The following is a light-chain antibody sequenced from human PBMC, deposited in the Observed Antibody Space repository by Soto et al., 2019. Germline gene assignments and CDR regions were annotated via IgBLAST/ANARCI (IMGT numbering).Light chain of an antibody. CDR3: MQALQTPPT. V-gene: IGKV2-28*01. CDR1: SLLHSNGYNY. J-gene: IGKJ1*01. CDR2: LGS. Sequence: SLLHSNGYNYLDWYLQKPGQSPQLLIYLGSNRASGVPDRFSGSGSGTDFTLKISGVEAEDVGVYYCMQALQTPPTFGQGTKVDIK.